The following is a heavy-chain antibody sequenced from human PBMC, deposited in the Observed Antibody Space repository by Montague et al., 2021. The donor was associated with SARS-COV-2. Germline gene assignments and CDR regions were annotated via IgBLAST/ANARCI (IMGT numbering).Heavy chain of an antibody. CDR2: IYYTGST. CDR3: ARAQNTCFIANCVNYFDF. V-gene: IGHV4-59*01. Sequence: SETLSLTCTVSGGSTSSYYWSWIRQPLGKGLEWIGYIYYTGSTKYNPSLKSRVTMSLDRPTNRFSLRLNSVTAADTAMYYCARAQNTCFIANCVNYFDFWGLGAQVTVSS. CDR1: GGSTSSYY. J-gene: IGHJ4*02. D-gene: IGHD1-1*01.